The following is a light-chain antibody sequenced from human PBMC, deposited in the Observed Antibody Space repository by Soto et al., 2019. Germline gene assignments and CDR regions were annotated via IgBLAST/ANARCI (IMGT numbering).Light chain of an antibody. J-gene: IGLJ1*01. V-gene: IGLV1-40*01. CDR1: TSNLGAGYD. CDR2: GNR. Sequence: SVLAQPPSVSGAPGQRVTLSCTGNTSNLGAGYDVHWYQQLPGAAPKLVIFGNRNRPSGVPERFSGSKSGTSASLAITGLQAEDEANYYCNSYTTLSNRVFGTGTKVTVL. CDR3: NSYTTLSNRV.